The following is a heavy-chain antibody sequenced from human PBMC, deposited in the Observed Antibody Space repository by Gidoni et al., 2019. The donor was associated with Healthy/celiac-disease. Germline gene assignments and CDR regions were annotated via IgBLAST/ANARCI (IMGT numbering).Heavy chain of an antibody. CDR3: ASYSRQYDYIWGSYRQHPLDY. CDR1: GYTFTSYA. V-gene: IGHV1-3*01. CDR2: INAGNGNT. D-gene: IGHD3-16*02. J-gene: IGHJ4*02. Sequence: QVQLVQSGAEVKKPGASVKVSCKASGYTFTSYAMHWVRQAPGQRLEWMGWINAGNGNTKYSQKFQGRVTITRDTSASTAYMELSSLRSEDTAVYYCASYSRQYDYIWGSYRQHPLDYWGQGTLVTVSS.